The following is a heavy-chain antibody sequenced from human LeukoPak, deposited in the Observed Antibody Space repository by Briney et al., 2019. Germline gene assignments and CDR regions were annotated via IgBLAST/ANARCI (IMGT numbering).Heavy chain of an antibody. J-gene: IGHJ6*02. Sequence: PSETLSLTCTVSGGSISSYYWSWIRQPAGKGLEWIGRIYTSGSTNYNPSLKSRVTMSVDTSKNQFSLKLSSVTAADTAVYYCARMGYCSSTSCEQDYYGMDVWGQGTTVTVSS. CDR1: GGSISSYY. V-gene: IGHV4-4*07. D-gene: IGHD2-2*01. CDR2: IYTSGST. CDR3: ARMGYCSSTSCEQDYYGMDV.